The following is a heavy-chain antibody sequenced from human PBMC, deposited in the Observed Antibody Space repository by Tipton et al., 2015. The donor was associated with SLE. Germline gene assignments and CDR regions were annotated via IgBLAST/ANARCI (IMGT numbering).Heavy chain of an antibody. V-gene: IGHV4-61*08. D-gene: IGHD3-10*01. CDR1: GDSVSSDGYY. CDR3: AKTFYFGSGYYFFDY. CDR2: VHSSGRT. J-gene: IGHJ4*02. Sequence: TLSLTCTVSGDSVSSDGYYWTWIRQPPGKGLEWIGYVHSSGRTNYNPSLKSRVAMSVDTSKNQFPLKLSSVTAADTAVYYCAKTFYFGSGYYFFDYWGQGTLVTVSS.